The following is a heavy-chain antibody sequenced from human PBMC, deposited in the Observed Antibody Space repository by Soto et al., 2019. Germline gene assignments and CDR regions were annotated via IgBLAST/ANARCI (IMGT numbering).Heavy chain of an antibody. J-gene: IGHJ6*03. D-gene: IGHD3-3*01. Sequence: GGSLRLSCAASGFTFSSYAMSWVRQAPGKGLEWVSAISGSGGSTYYADSVKGRFTISRDNSKNTLYLQMNSLRAEDTAVYYCAKGNTHYDFWCCYLDEAYYYYMDVWGKGTTVTV. V-gene: IGHV3-23*01. CDR2: ISGSGGST. CDR3: AKGNTHYDFWCCYLDEAYYYYMDV. CDR1: GFTFSSYA.